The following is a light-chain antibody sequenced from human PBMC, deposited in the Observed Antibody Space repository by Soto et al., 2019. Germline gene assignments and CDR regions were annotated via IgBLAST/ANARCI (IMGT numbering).Light chain of an antibody. CDR2: AAS. Sequence: IQLTQSPSSLSASVGDRVTITCRASQDIRTDLNWYQHEPGKAPKLLMYAASTLQSGVPSRFSGSGSGTDFTLTISTLQPEDFATYYCQQSYSTPWTFGQGTKVDIK. CDR3: QQSYSTPWT. V-gene: IGKV1-39*01. CDR1: QDIRTD. J-gene: IGKJ1*01.